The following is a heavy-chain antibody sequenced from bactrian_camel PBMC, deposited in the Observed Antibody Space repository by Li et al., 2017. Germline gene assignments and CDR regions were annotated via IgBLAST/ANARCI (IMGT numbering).Heavy chain of an antibody. J-gene: IGHJ4*01. CDR1: GNADC. CDR3: AKGRPRLGLVAADLD. CDR2: IYTPGGTT. Sequence: HVQLVESGGGSVQAGGSMKLSCAGFGNADCLGWFRQAPGKEREGVASIYTPGGTTYYADSVKGRFTISQDNAKNTLYLQMNSLKPEDTATYHCAKGRPRLGLVAADLDRGQGTQVTV. D-gene: IGHD7*01. V-gene: IGHV3S54*01.